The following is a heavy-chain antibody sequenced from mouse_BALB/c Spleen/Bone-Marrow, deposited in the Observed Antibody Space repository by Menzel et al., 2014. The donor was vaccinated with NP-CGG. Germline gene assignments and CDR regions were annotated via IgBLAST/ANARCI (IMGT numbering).Heavy chain of an antibody. J-gene: IGHJ1*01. CDR2: INPYNGAT. D-gene: IGHD2-1*01. CDR3: ARGYGNHDYWCFDV. V-gene: IGHV1-31*01. CDR1: GYSFTGYY. Sequence: VQLQQSGPELVKPGASVKISCKASGYSFTGYYMHWVKQSHVKSLEWIGRINPYNGATSYNQNFKDKASLTVDKSSSTAYMELHSLTSGDSAVYYCARGYGNHDYWCFDVWGAGTTVTVSS.